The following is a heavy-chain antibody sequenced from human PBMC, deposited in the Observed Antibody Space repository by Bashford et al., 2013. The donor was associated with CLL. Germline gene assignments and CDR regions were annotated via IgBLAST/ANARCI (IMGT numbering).Heavy chain of an antibody. CDR1: GYTFTTYY. CDR2: INPSGGST. D-gene: IGHD3-22*01. J-gene: IGHJ4*02. V-gene: IGHV1-46*01. Sequence: ASVKVSCKASGYTFTTYYIHWVRQAPGQGLEWVGMINPSGGSTNYPQKFQGRVTMTRDTSTSTVYMELSRLGSEDTAVYYCARAYYYDSSGLDQWGQGTLVTVSS. CDR3: ARAYYYDSSGLDQ.